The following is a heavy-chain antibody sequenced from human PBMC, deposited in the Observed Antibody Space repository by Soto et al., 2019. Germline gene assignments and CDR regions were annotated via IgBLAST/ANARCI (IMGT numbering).Heavy chain of an antibody. CDR1: GFSLSTSGVG. V-gene: IGHV2-5*02. Sequence: QITLKESGPTLVKPTQTLTLTCTFSGFSLSTSGVGVGWIRQPPGKALEWLALIYWDDDQRYSPSLKSRLTITKATSKNQVVLTMTNMDPVDTATYYGAHTKDDGSGSYPDYWGQGTLGTVSS. CDR3: AHTKDDGSGSYPDY. J-gene: IGHJ4*02. D-gene: IGHD3-10*01. CDR2: IYWDDDQ.